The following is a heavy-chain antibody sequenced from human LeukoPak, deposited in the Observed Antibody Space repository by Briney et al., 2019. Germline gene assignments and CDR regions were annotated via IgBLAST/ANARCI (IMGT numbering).Heavy chain of an antibody. CDR3: ARDRNLRKLYYFDY. CDR2: INQSGST. D-gene: IGHD5-12*01. Sequence: SETLSLTRGVYGGSFRGYYWICIRQPRGKGLEGIGEINQSGSTNYNPSLKSRVTISVDTSKNQSSLKLSSVTAADTAVYYCARDRNLRKLYYFDYWGQGTLVTVSS. CDR1: GGSFRGYY. J-gene: IGHJ4*02. V-gene: IGHV4-34*01.